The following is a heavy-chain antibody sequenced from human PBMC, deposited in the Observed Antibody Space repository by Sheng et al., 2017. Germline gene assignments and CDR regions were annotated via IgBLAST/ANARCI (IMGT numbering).Heavy chain of an antibody. CDR2: ISHDGTKT. D-gene: IGHD1-26*01. CDR1: GFTFNRFG. CDR3: AKDHKRWELLKWGLDY. V-gene: IGHV3-30*04. Sequence: QVQLVESGGGVVQPGRSLRLSCAASGFTFNRFGLHWVRQTPGEGLQCVGVISHDGTKTYYANYVRGRFSISRDNSQNTVYLQMNSLKPEDTAVYYCAKDHKRWELLKWGLDYWGQGTLVTVAS. J-gene: IGHJ4*02.